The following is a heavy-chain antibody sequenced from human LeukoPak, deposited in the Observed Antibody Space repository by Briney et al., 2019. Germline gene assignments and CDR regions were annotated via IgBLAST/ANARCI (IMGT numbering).Heavy chain of an antibody. J-gene: IGHJ3*02. Sequence: SVKVSCKASGGTFSSYAISWVRQAPGQGLEWMGGIIPIFGTANYAQKFQGRVTITADESTSTAYMELSSLRSEDTAVYYCARDRMSIAARFDAFDIWGQGTMVTVSS. CDR2: IIPIFGTA. V-gene: IGHV1-69*01. CDR1: GGTFSSYA. D-gene: IGHD6-6*01. CDR3: ARDRMSIAARFDAFDI.